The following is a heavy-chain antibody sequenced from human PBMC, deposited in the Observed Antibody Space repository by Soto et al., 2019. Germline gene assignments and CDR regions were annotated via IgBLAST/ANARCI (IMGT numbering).Heavy chain of an antibody. D-gene: IGHD3-16*01. CDR2: ISYDGSNK. CDR1: GCTFSTYA. CDR3: AKDLGRDY. Sequence: QVHLVESGGGVVQPGRSLRLSCAASGCTFSTYAMHWVRQAPGKGLEWVAVISYDGSNKYYADSVMGRFTISRDNPKNTLYLQMNSLRVEDTAVYYCAKDLGRDYWGQGTLVTVSS. V-gene: IGHV3-30*18. J-gene: IGHJ4*02.